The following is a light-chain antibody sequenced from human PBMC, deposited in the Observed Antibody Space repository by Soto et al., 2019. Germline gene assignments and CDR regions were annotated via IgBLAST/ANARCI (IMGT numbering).Light chain of an antibody. Sequence: EIELTQSPGTLSLSPGERATLSCRASQSVSSSYLAWYQQKPGQAPRLLIYGASSRATGIPDRFSGSGSGTYFTLPISRLEPEDFAVYYFQQYGSALYTFGQGTKLEIK. CDR1: QSVSSSY. CDR2: GAS. CDR3: QQYGSALYT. V-gene: IGKV3-20*01. J-gene: IGKJ2*01.